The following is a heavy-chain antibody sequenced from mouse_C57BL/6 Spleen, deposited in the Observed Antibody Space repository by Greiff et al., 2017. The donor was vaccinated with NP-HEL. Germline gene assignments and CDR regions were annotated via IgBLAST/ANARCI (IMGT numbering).Heavy chain of an antibody. CDR2: INPYNGGT. Sequence: EVHLVESGPVLVKPGASVKMSCKASGYTFTDYYMNWVKQSHGKSLEWIGVINPYNGGTSYNQKFKGKATLTVDKSSSTAYMELNSLTSEDSAVYYCARKDGNYDYFDYWGQGTTLTVSS. CDR1: GYTFTDYY. J-gene: IGHJ2*01. CDR3: ARKDGNYDYFDY. V-gene: IGHV1-19*01. D-gene: IGHD2-1*01.